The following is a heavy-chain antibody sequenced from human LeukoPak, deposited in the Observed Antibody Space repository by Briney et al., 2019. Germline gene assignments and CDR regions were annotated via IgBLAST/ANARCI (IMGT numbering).Heavy chain of an antibody. V-gene: IGHV3-74*01. J-gene: IGHJ4*02. CDR2: IKSGGSST. CDR1: GFTFSRYW. D-gene: IGHD1-26*01. CDR3: VRDNRSYNFDY. Sequence: GGSLRLSCAASGFTFSRYWMHWVRQAPGKGLVWVSCIKSGGSSTSIADSAKGRFTISRDNAKNTVYLQMNSLRAEDTAVYYCVRDNRSYNFDYWGQGTLVTVPS.